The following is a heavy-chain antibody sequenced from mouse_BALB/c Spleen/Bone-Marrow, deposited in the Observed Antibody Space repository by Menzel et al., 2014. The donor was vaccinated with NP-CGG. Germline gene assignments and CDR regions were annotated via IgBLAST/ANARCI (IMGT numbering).Heavy chain of an antibody. D-gene: IGHD2-10*02. CDR1: GFTFSDFY. Sequence: EVKLVESGGGLVQPGDSLRLSCAPSGFTFSDFYMEWVRQPPGKRLERIAASRNKAKYYTTEYSASVKGRFIVSRDTSQSVLYLQMNALRAEDTAIYYCARDVGYGNYFVYWGQGTLVTVSA. CDR2: SRNKAKYYTT. CDR3: ARDVGYGNYFVY. V-gene: IGHV7-1*02. J-gene: IGHJ3*01.